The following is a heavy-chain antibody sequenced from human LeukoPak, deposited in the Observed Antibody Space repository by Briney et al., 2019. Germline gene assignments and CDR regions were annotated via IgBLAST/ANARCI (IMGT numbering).Heavy chain of an antibody. CDR1: GFTFSSYA. CDR3: AFGTVSQSFNH. D-gene: IGHD3-10*01. J-gene: IGHJ4*02. Sequence: GGSLRLSCAASGFTFSSYAMSWVRQAPGKGLEWVSAISGSDGSTYYTDSVKGRFTVSRDNAKNTLYLQMNSLRAEDTAVYYCAFGTVSQSFNHWGQGTLVTVSS. CDR2: ISGSDGST. V-gene: IGHV3-23*01.